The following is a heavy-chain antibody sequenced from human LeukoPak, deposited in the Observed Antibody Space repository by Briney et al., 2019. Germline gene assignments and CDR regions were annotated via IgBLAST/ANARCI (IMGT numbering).Heavy chain of an antibody. V-gene: IGHV3-23*01. D-gene: IGHD3-10*01. CDR3: ARGDSTTLLRPYYFDY. CDR1: GFTFSSYA. J-gene: IGHJ4*02. Sequence: GGSLRISCAASGFTFSSYAVSWVRQAPGKGLEWVSDISSSGGSTYYADSVKGRFTISRDNSKNTLYLQMNSLRAEDTAVYYCARGDSTTLLRPYYFDYWGQGTLVTVSS. CDR2: ISSSGGST.